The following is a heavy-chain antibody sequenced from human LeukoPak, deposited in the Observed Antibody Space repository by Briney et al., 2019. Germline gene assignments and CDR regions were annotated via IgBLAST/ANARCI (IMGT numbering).Heavy chain of an antibody. CDR2: INPNSGGT. D-gene: IGHD6-19*01. CDR1: GYTFTGYY. Sequence: ASVKVSCKASGYTFTGYYMHWVRQAPGPGLEWMGWINPNSGGTNYAQKFQGRVTMTRDTSISTAYMELSRLRSDDIAKYFCATTGREDSSGWFSYYYYYYMDVWGKGTTVTVSS. CDR3: ATTGREDSSGWFSYYYYYYMDV. V-gene: IGHV1-2*02. J-gene: IGHJ6*03.